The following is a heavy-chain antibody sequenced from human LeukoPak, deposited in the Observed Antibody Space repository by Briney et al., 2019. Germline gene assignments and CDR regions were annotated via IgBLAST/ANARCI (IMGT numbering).Heavy chain of an antibody. D-gene: IGHD3-22*01. J-gene: IGHJ3*02. CDR3: ARDYYDSSGKDSAAFDI. CDR2: ISAYNGNT. V-gene: IGHV1-18*01. CDR1: GYTFSSYD. Sequence: ASVKVSCKASGYTFSSYDISWVRQAPGQGLEWMGWISAYNGNTNYAQKLQGRVTMTTDTSTSTAYLELRSLRSDDTAVYYCARDYYDSSGKDSAAFDIWGQGTMVTVSS.